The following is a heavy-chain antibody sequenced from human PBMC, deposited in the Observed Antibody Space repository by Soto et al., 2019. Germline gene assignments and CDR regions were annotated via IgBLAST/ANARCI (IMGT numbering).Heavy chain of an antibody. J-gene: IGHJ4*02. V-gene: IGHV3-33*01. CDR3: VRDGWDSIQAPY. CDR1: GFTFSSHG. CDR2: IWYDGSNK. D-gene: IGHD1-26*01. Sequence: QVQLVESGGGVVQPGRSLRLSCAASGFTFSSHGMHWVRQAPGKGLEGVAVIWYDGSNKYSADSVKGRFTTSRDDSKNMVYLQMSLLRAEDTAVYYSVRDGWDSIQAPYWGQGTLVTVSS.